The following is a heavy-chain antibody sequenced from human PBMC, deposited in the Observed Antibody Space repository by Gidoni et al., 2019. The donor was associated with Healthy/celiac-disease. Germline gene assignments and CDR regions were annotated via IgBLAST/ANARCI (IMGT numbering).Heavy chain of an antibody. V-gene: IGHV4-31*03. Sequence: QVQLQESGPGLVKPSQTLSLTCTVSGGSISSGGYYWRWTRQHPGKGLEWIGYIYYSGSTYYNPSLKSRVTISVDTSKNQFSLKLSSLTAADTAVYYCARELPLMTTVTTGGRRLIGGYFDYWGQGTLVTVSS. CDR2: IYYSGST. J-gene: IGHJ4*02. D-gene: IGHD4-17*01. CDR3: ARELPLMTTVTTGGRRLIGGYFDY. CDR1: GGSISSGGYY.